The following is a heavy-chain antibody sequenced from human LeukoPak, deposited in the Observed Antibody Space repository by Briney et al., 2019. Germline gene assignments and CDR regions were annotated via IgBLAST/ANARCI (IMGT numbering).Heavy chain of an antibody. CDR2: ISGSGGST. D-gene: IGHD2-15*01. Sequence: PGGSLRLSCAASGFTFSSYAMSWVRQAPGKGLEWVSAISGSGGSTYYADSVKGRFTISRDNSKNTLYLQMNSLRAEDTAVYYCAKYIQGFIVVVVAADYYYYGMDVWGQGTTVTVSS. CDR1: GFTFSSYA. V-gene: IGHV3-23*01. CDR3: AKYIQGFIVVVVAADYYYYGMDV. J-gene: IGHJ6*02.